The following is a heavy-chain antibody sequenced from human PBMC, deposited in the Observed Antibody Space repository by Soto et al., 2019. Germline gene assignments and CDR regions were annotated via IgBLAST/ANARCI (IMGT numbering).Heavy chain of an antibody. CDR2: IIPIFGTA. J-gene: IGHJ6*02. Sequence: QVQLVQSGAEVKKPGSSVKVSCKASGGTFSSYAISWVRQAPGQGLEWMGGIIPIFGTANYAQKFQGRVTITADESTSTAYMELSSLRYEDTAVYYCARDWSRDIVVVPALYGMDVWGQGTTVTVSS. D-gene: IGHD2-2*01. V-gene: IGHV1-69*01. CDR3: ARDWSRDIVVVPALYGMDV. CDR1: GGTFSSYA.